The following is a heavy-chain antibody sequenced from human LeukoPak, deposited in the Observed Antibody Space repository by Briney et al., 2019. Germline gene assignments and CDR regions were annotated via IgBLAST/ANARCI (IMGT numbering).Heavy chain of an antibody. CDR1: GFTVSNAW. J-gene: IGHJ4*02. Sequence: GGSLRLSCAASGFTVSNAWMSWIRQAPGKGLEWVSYISSSSSYTNYADSVKGRFTISRDNAKNSLYLQMNSLRAEDTAVYYCARVGSIAAAGAVDYWGQGTLVTVSS. CDR3: ARVGSIAAAGAVDY. CDR2: ISSSSSYT. D-gene: IGHD6-13*01. V-gene: IGHV3-11*05.